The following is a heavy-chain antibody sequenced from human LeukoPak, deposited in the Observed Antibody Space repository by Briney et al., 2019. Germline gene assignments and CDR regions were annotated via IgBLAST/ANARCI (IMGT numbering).Heavy chain of an antibody. V-gene: IGHV3-30-3*01. CDR2: ISYDGSNK. J-gene: IGHJ4*02. Sequence: PGGSLRLSCATSGFTFNTYTMHWVRQAPGKGLEWVALISYDGSNKYFADSVKGRFTISRDNSKNTLYLQMDNLRTEDTAVYYCARLTIIPAYYFDYWGQGTLVTVSS. D-gene: IGHD3-22*01. CDR1: GFTFNTYT. CDR3: ARLTIIPAYYFDY.